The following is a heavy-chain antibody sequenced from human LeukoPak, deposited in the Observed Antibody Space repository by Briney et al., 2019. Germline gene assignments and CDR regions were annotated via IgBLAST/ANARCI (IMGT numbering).Heavy chain of an antibody. D-gene: IGHD6-13*01. CDR1: GFTFSSYA. V-gene: IGHV3-64*01. J-gene: IGHJ3*02. CDR3: AKTPGGSSWPDAFDI. Sequence: GGSLRLSCAASGFTFSSYAMHWVRQAPGKGLEYVSAISSNGGSTYYANSVKGRFTISRDNSKNTLYLQMNSLRAEDTAIYYCAKTPGGSSWPDAFDIWGQGTMVTVSS. CDR2: ISSNGGST.